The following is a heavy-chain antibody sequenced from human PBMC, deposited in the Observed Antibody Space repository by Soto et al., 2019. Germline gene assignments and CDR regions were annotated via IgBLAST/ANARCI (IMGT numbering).Heavy chain of an antibody. D-gene: IGHD2-15*01. J-gene: IGHJ4*02. CDR2: IYSKAGKM. CDR1: GYTFNDFG. Sequence: QVHLLQSGAEVQKPGASVKVSCKTSGYTFNDFGITWVRQAPGLGLEWLGWIYSKAGKMNFAPKFQNRVIMTTDTSTSTAFMELTSLTFDDSARYFCARDIAFDIDYWGQGTLVTVS. CDR3: ARDIAFDIDY. V-gene: IGHV1-18*01.